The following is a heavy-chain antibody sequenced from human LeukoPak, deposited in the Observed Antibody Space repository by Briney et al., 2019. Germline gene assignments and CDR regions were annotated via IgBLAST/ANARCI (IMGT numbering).Heavy chain of an antibody. CDR3: ARVASYGLYYFDY. D-gene: IGHD5-18*01. CDR1: GYTFTSYG. CDR2: ISAYNGNT. Sequence: ASVKVSCKASGYTFTSYGISWVRQAPGQGLEWMGWISAYNGNTNYAQKLQGRVTMTTDTSTSTVYMELRSLRSDDTAVYYCARVASYGLYYFDYWGQGTLVTVSS. V-gene: IGHV1-18*01. J-gene: IGHJ4*02.